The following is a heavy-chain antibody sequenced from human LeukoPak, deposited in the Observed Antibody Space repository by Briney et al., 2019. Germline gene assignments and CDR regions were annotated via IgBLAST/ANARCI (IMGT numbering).Heavy chain of an antibody. CDR2: ISSSSSYI. CDR1: GFTFSSYS. CDR3: ARVIFGSSSGPVDY. J-gene: IGHJ4*02. V-gene: IGHV3-21*01. D-gene: IGHD6-6*01. Sequence: PGGSLRLSCAASGFTFSSYSMNWVRQAPGKGLEWVSSISSSSSYIYYADSVKGRFTISRDNAKNSLYLQMNSLRAEDTAVYYCARVIFGSSSGPVDYWGQGTLVTVSS.